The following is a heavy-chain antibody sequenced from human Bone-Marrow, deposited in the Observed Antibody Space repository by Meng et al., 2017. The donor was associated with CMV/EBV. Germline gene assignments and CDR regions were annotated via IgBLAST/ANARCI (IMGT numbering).Heavy chain of an antibody. CDR3: ARDRRVVVVPAAIRGGWFDP. CDR2: INHSGST. CDR1: GGSFSGYY. D-gene: IGHD2-2*02. V-gene: IGHV4-34*01. Sequence: SQTLSLTCAVYGGSFSGYYWSWIRQPPGKGLEWIGEINHSGSTNYNPSLKSRVTISVDTSKNQFSLKLSSVTAADTAVYYCARDRRVVVVPAAIRGGWFDPWGQGTLVTFSS. J-gene: IGHJ5*02.